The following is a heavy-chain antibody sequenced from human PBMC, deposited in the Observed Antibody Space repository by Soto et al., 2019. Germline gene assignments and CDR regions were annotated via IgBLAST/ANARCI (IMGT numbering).Heavy chain of an antibody. CDR3: ARSDTAMEIFDY. Sequence: GESLKISCKGSGYSFTSYWISWVRQMPGKGLEWMGRIDPSDSYTNYSPSFQGHVTISADKSISTAYLQWSSLKASDTAMYYCARSDTAMEIFDYWGQGTLVTSPQ. V-gene: IGHV5-10-1*01. D-gene: IGHD5-18*01. CDR1: GYSFTSYW. J-gene: IGHJ4*02. CDR2: IDPSDSYT.